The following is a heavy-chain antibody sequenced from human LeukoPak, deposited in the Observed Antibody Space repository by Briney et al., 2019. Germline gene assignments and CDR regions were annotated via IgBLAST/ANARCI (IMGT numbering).Heavy chain of an antibody. V-gene: IGHV4-34*01. Sequence: SQTLSLTRAVYGGSLSVYYWSCIPHPPGKGLECVGEINHSGSNNYNPSLKSRVTISVDTSKNQFSLKLSSVTAADTAVYYCARGYCSSTSCYYYYGMDVWGKGTTVTVSS. CDR2: INHSGSN. J-gene: IGHJ6*04. CDR1: GGSLSVYY. D-gene: IGHD2-2*01. CDR3: ARGYCSSTSCYYYYGMDV.